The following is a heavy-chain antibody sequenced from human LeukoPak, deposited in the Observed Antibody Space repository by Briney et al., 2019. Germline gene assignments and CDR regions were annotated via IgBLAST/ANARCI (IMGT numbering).Heavy chain of an antibody. V-gene: IGHV3-21*01. CDR1: GFTFSSYS. J-gene: IGHJ3*01. CDR3: ARGVIVVVSGAFNL. Sequence: GGSLRLSCAASGFTFSSYSMNWVRQAPGKGLEWVSSISSSSSYIYYADSVKGRFTISRDNSKNRLYLQMNSLRGDDTAVYYCARGVIVVVSGAFNLWGQGTMVTVSS. D-gene: IGHD3-22*01. CDR2: ISSSSSYI.